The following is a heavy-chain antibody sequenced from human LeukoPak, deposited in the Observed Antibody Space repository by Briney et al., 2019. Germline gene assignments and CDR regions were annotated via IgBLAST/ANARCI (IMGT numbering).Heavy chain of an antibody. CDR1: GGTFSSYA. CDR2: IIPIFGTA. Sequence: SVKVSCKASGGTFSSYAISWVRQAPGQGLEWTGGIIPIFGTANYAQKFQGRVTMTRDTSTSTVYMELSSLRSEDTAVYYCASSGRPYYYDSSGYYPDYWGQGTLVTVSS. V-gene: IGHV1-69*05. D-gene: IGHD3-22*01. CDR3: ASSGRPYYYDSSGYYPDY. J-gene: IGHJ4*02.